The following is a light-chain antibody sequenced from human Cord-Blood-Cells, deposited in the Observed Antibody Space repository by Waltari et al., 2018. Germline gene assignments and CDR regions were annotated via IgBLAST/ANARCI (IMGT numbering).Light chain of an antibody. CDR3: QQYYSTPPT. CDR1: QSVLYSSNNKNY. J-gene: IGKJ4*01. Sequence: DIVMTQSPDSLGVSLSERATINGKSSQSVLYSSNNKNYLAWYQQKPGQPPKLLIYWASTREPGVPDRFSGSGSGTDFTLTISSLQAEDVAVYYCQQYYSTPPTFGGGTKVEIK. V-gene: IGKV4-1*01. CDR2: WAS.